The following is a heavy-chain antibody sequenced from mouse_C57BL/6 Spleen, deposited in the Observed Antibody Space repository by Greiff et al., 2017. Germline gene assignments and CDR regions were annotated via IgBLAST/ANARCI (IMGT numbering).Heavy chain of an antibody. J-gene: IGHJ3*01. D-gene: IGHD2-4*01. CDR3: ARKSYDYDSAWFAY. Sequence: VQLQQSGPELVKPGASVKISCKASGYSFTGYYMNWVKQSPEKSLEWIGEINPSTGGTTYNQKFKAKATLTVDKSSSTAYMQLKSLTSEDSAVYYCARKSYDYDSAWFAYWGQGTLVTVSA. CDR1: GYSFTGYY. CDR2: INPSTGGT. V-gene: IGHV1-42*01.